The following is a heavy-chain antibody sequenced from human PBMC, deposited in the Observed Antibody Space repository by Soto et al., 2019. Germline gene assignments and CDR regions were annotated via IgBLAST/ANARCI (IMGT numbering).Heavy chain of an antibody. J-gene: IGHJ4*02. V-gene: IGHV4-59*08. Sequence: QVQLQESGPGLVKPSETLSLTCTVSGGSISSYYWSWIRQPPGKGLEWIGYIYYSGSNNYHSSLKSRVTISVDTSKNKFSLKLSSVTAADTAVYYCARRWGTTFDYWGQGTLVTVSS. CDR2: IYYSGSN. CDR3: ARRWGTTFDY. D-gene: IGHD3-16*01. CDR1: GGSISSYY.